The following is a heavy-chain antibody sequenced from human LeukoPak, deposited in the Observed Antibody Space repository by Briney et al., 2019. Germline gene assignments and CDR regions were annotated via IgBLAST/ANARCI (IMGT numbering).Heavy chain of an antibody. CDR1: GDSISDYY. CDR2: IFTTEST. V-gene: IGHV4-4*07. Sequence: SETLSLTCTVSGDSISDYYWSWIRQPAGRGLEWIGRIFTTESTDYNPSLTSRVTMSIDTSKNQFSLELRSVTAADTAVYYCTRDPAFYGSGDWGQGTLVTVSS. D-gene: IGHD3-10*01. CDR3: TRDPAFYGSGD. J-gene: IGHJ4*02.